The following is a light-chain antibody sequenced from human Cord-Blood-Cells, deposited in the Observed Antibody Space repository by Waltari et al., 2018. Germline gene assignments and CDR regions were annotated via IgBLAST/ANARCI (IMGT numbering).Light chain of an antibody. CDR3: QQYDNLPLT. Sequence: IQMTQSQSSLSASVGDRVHITCQASQDISNYLNWYQQKPGKAPKLLIYDASNLETGVPSRFSGSGSGTDFTFTISSLQPEDIATYYCQQYDNLPLTFGGGTKVEIK. V-gene: IGKV1-33*01. CDR2: DAS. J-gene: IGKJ4*01. CDR1: QDISNY.